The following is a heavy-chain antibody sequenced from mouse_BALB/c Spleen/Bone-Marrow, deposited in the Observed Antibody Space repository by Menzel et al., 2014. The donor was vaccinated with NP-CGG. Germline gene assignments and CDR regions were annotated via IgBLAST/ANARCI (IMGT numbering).Heavy chain of an antibody. CDR1: GFNIKDTY. CDR2: IDPANGNT. D-gene: IGHD1-1*01. Sequence: EVKLVESGAELVKPGASVKLSCTASGFNIKDTYMHWVKQRPEQGLEWIGRIDPANGNTKYDPKFQGKATITADTSSNTAYLQLSSLTSEDTAVYFCASFFSGSSLFAYWGHETLVSVSA. CDR3: ASFFSGSSLFAY. J-gene: IGHJ3*01. V-gene: IGHV14-3*02.